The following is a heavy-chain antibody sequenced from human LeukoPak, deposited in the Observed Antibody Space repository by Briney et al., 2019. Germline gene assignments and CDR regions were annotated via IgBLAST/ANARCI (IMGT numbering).Heavy chain of an antibody. CDR1: GFTFSSYG. CDR2: ISYDGSNK. D-gene: IGHD4-17*01. CDR3: AKLQSTTVVTIDY. V-gene: IGHV3-30*18. Sequence: PGRSLRLSCAAPGFTFSSYGMHWVRQAPGKGLEWVAVISYDGSNKYYADSVKGRFTISRDNSKNTLYLQMNSLRAEDTAVYYCAKLQSTTVVTIDYWGQGTLVTVSS. J-gene: IGHJ4*02.